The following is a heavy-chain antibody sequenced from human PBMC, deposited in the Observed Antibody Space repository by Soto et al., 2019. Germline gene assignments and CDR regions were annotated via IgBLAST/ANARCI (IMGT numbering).Heavy chain of an antibody. V-gene: IGHV4-59*01. D-gene: IGHD2-15*01. J-gene: IGHJ4*02. CDR1: GGSISSYY. CDR3: ATMGTPATGLYFFDY. Sequence: SETLSLTCTVSGGSISSYYWSWIRQPPGKGLEWIGYIYYSGSTNYNPSLKSRVTISVDTSKNQFSLKLSSVTAADTAVYYCATMGTPATGLYFFDYWGQGSLVTVPQ. CDR2: IYYSGST.